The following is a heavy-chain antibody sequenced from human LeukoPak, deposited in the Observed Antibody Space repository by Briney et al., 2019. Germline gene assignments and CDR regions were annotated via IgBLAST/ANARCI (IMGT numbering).Heavy chain of an antibody. CDR1: GGSFSGYY. V-gene: IGHV4-34*01. J-gene: IGHJ1*01. D-gene: IGHD2-15*01. CDR2: INHSEAT. Sequence: SETLSLTCAVYGGSFSGYYWSWIRQSPGKGLEWIGEINHSEATDYNPSFKSRVTISVDTSKNQLSLKLSSVTAADTAVYYCAREAQYCSGGSCYGGYFQHWGQGTLVTVSS. CDR3: AREAQYCSGGSCYGGYFQH.